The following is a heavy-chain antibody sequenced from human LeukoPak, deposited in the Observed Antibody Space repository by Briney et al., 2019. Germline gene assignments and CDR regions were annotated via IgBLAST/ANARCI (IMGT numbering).Heavy chain of an antibody. Sequence: GSLRLSCAASGFSFSSYSLNWVRQAPGKGLEWVSYISHTGSTMSYADSVKGRFTISRDNARNSLYLQMNSLRAEDTAVYYCAIPPLSGTGSSRPLAGMDVWGQGTTVTVSS. CDR1: GFSFSSYS. D-gene: IGHD3-10*01. CDR3: AIPPLSGTGSSRPLAGMDV. J-gene: IGHJ6*02. V-gene: IGHV3-48*04. CDR2: ISHTGSTM.